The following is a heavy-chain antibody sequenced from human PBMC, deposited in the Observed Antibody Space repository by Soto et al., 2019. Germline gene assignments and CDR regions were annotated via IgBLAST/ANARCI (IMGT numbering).Heavy chain of an antibody. D-gene: IGHD6-13*01. CDR2: ISSSSSTI. V-gene: IGHV3-48*02. CDR3: ARDFLQQLRYCYFDY. CDR1: GFTFSSYS. J-gene: IGHJ4*02. Sequence: QTGGSLRLSCAASGFTFSSYSMNWVRQAPGKGLEWVSYISSSSSTIYYADSVKGRFTISRDNAKNSLYLQMNSLRDEDTAVYYCARDFLQQLRYCYFDYWGQGTLVTVSS.